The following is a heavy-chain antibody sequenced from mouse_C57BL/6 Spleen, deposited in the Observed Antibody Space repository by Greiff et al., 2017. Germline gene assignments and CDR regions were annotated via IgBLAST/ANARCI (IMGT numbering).Heavy chain of an antibody. CDR2: INPNNGGT. V-gene: IGHV1-26*01. CDR3: ASPQATYAMDY. D-gene: IGHD3-2*02. Sequence: EVQLQQSGPELVKPGASVKISCKASGYTFTDYYMNWVKQSHGKSLEWIGDINPNNGGTSYNQKFKGKATLTVDKSSSTAYMELRSLTSEDSAVYYCASPQATYAMDYWGQGTSVTVSS. CDR1: GYTFTDYY. J-gene: IGHJ4*01.